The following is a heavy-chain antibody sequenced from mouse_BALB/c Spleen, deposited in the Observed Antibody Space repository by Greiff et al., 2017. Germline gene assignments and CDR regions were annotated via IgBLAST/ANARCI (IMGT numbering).Heavy chain of an antibody. D-gene: IGHD2-4*01. J-gene: IGHJ3*01. CDR2: ISNGGGST. V-gene: IGHV5-12-2*01. CDR1: GFTFSSYT. CDR3: ARHRGMISAWFAY. Sequence: DVKLVESGGGLVQPGGSLKLSCAASGFTFSSYTMSWVRQTPEKRLEWVAYISNGGGSTYYPDTVKGRFTISRDNAKNTLYLQMSSLKSEDTAMYYCARHRGMISAWFAYWGQGTLVTVSA.